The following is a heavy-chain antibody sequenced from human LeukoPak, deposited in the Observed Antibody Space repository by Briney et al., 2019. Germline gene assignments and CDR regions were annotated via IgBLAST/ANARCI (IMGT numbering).Heavy chain of an antibody. D-gene: IGHD3-3*01. Sequence: ASVKVSCKASGYTFTGYYMHWVRQAPGQGLEWMGWINPNSGGTNYAQKFQGRVTMTRDTSISTAYMELSRLRSDDTAVYYCARDQGDTYYDFWSGYGRDYFDYWGQGTLVTVSS. CDR3: ARDQGDTYYDFWSGYGRDYFDY. CDR1: GYTFTGYY. J-gene: IGHJ4*02. V-gene: IGHV1-2*02. CDR2: INPNSGGT.